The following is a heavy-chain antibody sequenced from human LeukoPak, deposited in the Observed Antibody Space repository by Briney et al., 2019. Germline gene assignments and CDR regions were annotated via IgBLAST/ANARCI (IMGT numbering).Heavy chain of an antibody. CDR2: IYSGGST. V-gene: IGHV3-53*01. CDR1: GFTVSSNY. J-gene: IGHJ4*02. D-gene: IGHD3-22*01. CDR3: ARCTYYYDSSGYYHFDY. Sequence: GGSLRLSCAASGFTVSSNYMSWVRQAPGKGLEWVSVIYSGGSTYYADSVKGRFTISRDNSKNTLYLQMNSLRAEDTAVYYCARCTYYYDSSGYYHFDYWGQGTLVTVSS.